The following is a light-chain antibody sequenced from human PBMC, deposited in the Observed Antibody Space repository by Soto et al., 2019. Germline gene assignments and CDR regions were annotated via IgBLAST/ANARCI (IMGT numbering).Light chain of an antibody. V-gene: IGKV3-15*01. CDR3: QQYNNWPPT. Sequence: EIVMTQSPATLSVSPGERATLSCRASQSVSSNLVWYQQKRGQAPRLLIYGASTRATGIPARVSGSGSGTEFTLAISSLQSEDFAVYYCQQYNNWPPTFGQGTKLEIK. J-gene: IGKJ2*01. CDR2: GAS. CDR1: QSVSSN.